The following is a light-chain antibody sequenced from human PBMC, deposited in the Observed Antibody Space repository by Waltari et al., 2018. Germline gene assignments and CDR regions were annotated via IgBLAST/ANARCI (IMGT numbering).Light chain of an antibody. Sequence: QSVLTQPPSVSGAPGQRVSISCTGSGSHLGAGYDVHWYQQHPGKAPKLLIYGTSTRPPGVPDRVFASQAGTSASLAITALQAEDEAEYYCQSYDTSLSVVFGGGTKLTVL. CDR3: QSYDTSLSVV. CDR1: GSHLGAGYD. CDR2: GTS. V-gene: IGLV1-40*01. J-gene: IGLJ2*01.